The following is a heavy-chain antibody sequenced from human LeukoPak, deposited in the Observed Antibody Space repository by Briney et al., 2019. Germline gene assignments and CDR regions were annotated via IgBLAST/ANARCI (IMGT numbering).Heavy chain of an antibody. CDR3: VTQQGGNPAY. J-gene: IGHJ4*02. V-gene: IGHV3-74*01. CDR2: ITNDGSST. Sequence: GGSLRLSCAASGLTFSSHWMHWVRQAPGKGLVWVSRITNDGSSTTYADSVKGRFTISRDNAKNMLYPQVNSLRAEDTAVYYCVTQQGGNPAYWGQGTLVTVSS. CDR1: GLTFSSHW. D-gene: IGHD1-14*01.